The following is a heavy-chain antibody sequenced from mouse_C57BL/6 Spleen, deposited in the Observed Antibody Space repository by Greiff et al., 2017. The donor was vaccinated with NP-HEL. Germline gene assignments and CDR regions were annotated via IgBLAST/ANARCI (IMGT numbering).Heavy chain of an antibody. CDR1: GYTFTSYW. CDR3: ARRGDYYGSSGYFDV. CDR2: IHPNSGST. J-gene: IGHJ1*03. D-gene: IGHD1-1*01. Sequence: VQLQQPGAELVKPGASVKLSCKASGYTFTSYWMHWVKQRPGQGLEWIGMIHPNSGSTNYNEKFKSKATLTVDKSSSTAYMQLSSLTSEDSAVYYCARRGDYYGSSGYFDVWGTGTTVTVSS. V-gene: IGHV1-64*01.